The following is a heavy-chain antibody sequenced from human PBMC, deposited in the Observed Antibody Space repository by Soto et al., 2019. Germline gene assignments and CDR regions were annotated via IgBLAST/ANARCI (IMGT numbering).Heavy chain of an antibody. D-gene: IGHD2-2*02. V-gene: IGHV1-46*01. J-gene: IGHJ6*02. CDR3: ARDRSCGNIVEVPGAIDAVAMYRFKSRYGMDV. CDR1: GYTFTSYY. CDR2: INPSGGST. Sequence: GSSVKVSWKASGYTFTSYYMHWVRQAPGQGLEWMGIINPSGGSTSYAQKFQGRVTMTRDTSTSTVYMDLSSLRSEYTAVYYCARDRSCGNIVEVPGAIDAVAMYRFKSRYGMDVWG.